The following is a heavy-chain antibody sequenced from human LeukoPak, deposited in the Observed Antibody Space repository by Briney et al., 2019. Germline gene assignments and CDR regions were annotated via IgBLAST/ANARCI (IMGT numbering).Heavy chain of an antibody. V-gene: IGHV4-34*01. CDR2: INHSGST. Sequence: SETLSPTGSVYGGSFIGYCGSWNRQPPGKGLEWIGEINHSGSTNYNPSLKSRVTISVDTSKNQFSLKLSSVTAADTAVYYCARDHSKWLGISVQSYPFDILRQGRMLTVSS. CDR3: ARDHSKWLGISVQSYPFDI. CDR1: GGSFIGYC. D-gene: IGHD6-19*01. J-gene: IGHJ3*02.